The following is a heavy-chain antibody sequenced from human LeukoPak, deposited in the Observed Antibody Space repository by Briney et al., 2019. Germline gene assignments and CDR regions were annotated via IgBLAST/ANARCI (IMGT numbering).Heavy chain of an antibody. CDR3: ARVFDSGSQAYFYYMDV. CDR1: GGSISSGSYY. Sequence: SETLSLTCTVSGGSISSGSYYWRWIRQPAGKGLEWIGRIYTSGSTNYNPSLKSRVTISVDKSKNQFSLKLSSVTAADTAVYYCARVFDSGSQAYFYYMDVWGKGTTVTIFS. V-gene: IGHV4-61*02. D-gene: IGHD3-10*01. CDR2: IYTSGST. J-gene: IGHJ6*03.